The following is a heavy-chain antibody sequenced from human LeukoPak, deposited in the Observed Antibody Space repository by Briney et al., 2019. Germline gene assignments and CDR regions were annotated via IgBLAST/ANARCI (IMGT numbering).Heavy chain of an antibody. Sequence: ASVKVSCKGSGYSFISYGISWVRQAPGQGLEWMGWISAYNGNTNSAQKLQGRVTMTTDASTSTAYMELRSLRSDDTAIYYCARGGSWCTDGVCHYYFDYWGQGSLVTVSS. V-gene: IGHV1-18*01. D-gene: IGHD2-8*01. CDR3: ARGGSWCTDGVCHYYFDY. CDR1: GYSFISYG. CDR2: ISAYNGNT. J-gene: IGHJ4*02.